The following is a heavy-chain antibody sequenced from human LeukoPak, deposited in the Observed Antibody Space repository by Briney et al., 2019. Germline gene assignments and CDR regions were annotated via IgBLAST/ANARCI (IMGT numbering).Heavy chain of an antibody. CDR1: GYTFTSYD. V-gene: IGHV1-8*01. CDR2: MNPNSGNT. D-gene: IGHD3-10*01. CDR3: ARVAITMVRGSKGYYYYYYMDV. Sequence: ASVKVSCKASGYTFTSYDINWVRQATGQGLEWMGWMNPNSGNTSNAQKFQGKVTITRTTSISTAYMELSSLRSEETAVYYCARVAITMVRGSKGYYYYYYMDVWGKGTTVTVSS. J-gene: IGHJ6*03.